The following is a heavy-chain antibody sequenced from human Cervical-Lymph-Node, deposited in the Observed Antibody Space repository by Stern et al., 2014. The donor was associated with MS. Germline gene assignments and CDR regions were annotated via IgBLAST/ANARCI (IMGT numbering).Heavy chain of an antibody. CDR1: GGTFSNHA. Sequence: VQLVESGAEVRKPGSSVKVSCKASGGTFSNHAISWVRQAPGQGLEWMGRIIPIFDLTTYAQKSQGRVTFSADTSTNTAYLDLSSLTSEDTAVYYCARDRSLSPRPRGMDVWGQGTTVTVSS. D-gene: IGHD6-6*01. V-gene: IGHV1-69*09. CDR3: ARDRSLSPRPRGMDV. J-gene: IGHJ6*02. CDR2: IIPIFDLT.